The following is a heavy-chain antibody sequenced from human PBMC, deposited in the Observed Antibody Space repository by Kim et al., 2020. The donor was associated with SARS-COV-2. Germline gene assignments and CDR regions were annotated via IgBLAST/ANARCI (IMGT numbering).Heavy chain of an antibody. Sequence: GGSLRLSCAASGFTFSSYGMHWVRQAPGKGLEWVAVISYDGSNKYYADSVKGRFTISRDNSKNTLYLQMNSLRAEDTAVYYCAKDSYSGSFFRYYYYYGMDVWGQGTTVTVSS. CDR3: AKDSYSGSFFRYYYYYGMDV. CDR2: ISYDGSNK. CDR1: GFTFSSYG. V-gene: IGHV3-30*18. J-gene: IGHJ6*02. D-gene: IGHD1-26*01.